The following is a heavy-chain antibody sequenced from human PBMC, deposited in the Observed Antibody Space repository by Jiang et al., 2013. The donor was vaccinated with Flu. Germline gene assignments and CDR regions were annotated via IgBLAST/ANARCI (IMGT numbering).Heavy chain of an antibody. D-gene: IGHD6-13*01. V-gene: IGHV4-34*01. J-gene: IGHJ5*02. CDR3: ASRYSSSWYRRWFDP. CDR1: GGSFSGYY. Sequence: LLKPSETLSLTCAVYGGSFSGYYWSWIRQPPGKGLEWIGEINHSGSTNYNPSLKSRVTISVDTSKNQFSLKLSSVTAADTAVYYCASRYSSSWYRRWFDPWGPGEPWVTVSS. CDR2: INHSGST.